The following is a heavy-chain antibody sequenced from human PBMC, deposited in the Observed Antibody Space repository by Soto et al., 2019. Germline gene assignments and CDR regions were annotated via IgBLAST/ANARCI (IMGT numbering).Heavy chain of an antibody. CDR2: INREGTVT. CDR1: GFTFSSYW. CDR3: GREWKVVSLDP. Sequence: GGSLRLSCAASGFTFSSYWMHWVRQAPVKGLVWVSRINREGTVTTYADSVRGRFTISRDNAKNTLYLQMNSLRAADTAIYYCGREWKVVSLDPWGQGTLVTVSS. V-gene: IGHV3-74*01. D-gene: IGHD1-1*01. J-gene: IGHJ5*02.